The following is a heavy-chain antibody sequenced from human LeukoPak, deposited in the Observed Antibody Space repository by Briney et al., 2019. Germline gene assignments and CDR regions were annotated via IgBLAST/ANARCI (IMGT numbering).Heavy chain of an antibody. D-gene: IGHD2-2*01. CDR1: GFTFSNAW. CDR2: IKSKTDGGTT. V-gene: IGHV3-15*01. CDR3: AKESRYCSSTSCFYFDY. J-gene: IGHJ4*02. Sequence: GGSLRLSCAASGFTFSNAWMSWVRQAPGKGLEWVGRIKSKTDGGTTDYAAPVKGRFTISRDDSKNTLYLQMNSLRAEDTAVYYCAKESRYCSSTSCFYFDYWGQGTLVTVSS.